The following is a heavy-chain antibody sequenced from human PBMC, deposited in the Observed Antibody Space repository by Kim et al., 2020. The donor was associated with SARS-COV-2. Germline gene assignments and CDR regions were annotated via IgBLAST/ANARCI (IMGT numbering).Heavy chain of an antibody. V-gene: IGHV3-23*01. CDR2: INDRSSAT. CDR3: AKDGHPGITVADFFDY. J-gene: IGHJ4*02. Sequence: GGSLRLSCPTSGFIFSSHSMAWVRQAPGKGLQWVSSINDRSSATFYADSVKGRFTISRDNSKNTLYLQMNSLRAEDTAIYYCAKDGHPGITVADFFDYWGEGPLV. D-gene: IGHD6-13*01. CDR1: GFIFSSHS.